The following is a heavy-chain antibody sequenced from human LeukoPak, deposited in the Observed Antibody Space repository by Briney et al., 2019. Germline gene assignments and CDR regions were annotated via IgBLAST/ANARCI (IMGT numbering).Heavy chain of an antibody. J-gene: IGHJ6*02. D-gene: IGHD1-26*01. V-gene: IGHV3-53*01. CDR2: IYGGGST. Sequence: GGSLRLSCEASGFTVSSNYMSWVRQAPGKGLEWVSVIYGGGSTYYADSVKGRFTISRDTSKNTLYLQMNSLRAEDTAVYYCARVGATPRYYNYYGMDVWGQGTTVTVSS. CDR3: ARVGATPRYYNYYGMDV. CDR1: GFTVSSNY.